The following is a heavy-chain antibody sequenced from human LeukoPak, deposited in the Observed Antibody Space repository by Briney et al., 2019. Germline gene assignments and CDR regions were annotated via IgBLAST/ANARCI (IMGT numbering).Heavy chain of an antibody. CDR2: ISGSGGST. CDR3: ARAQADYVGNYLDY. V-gene: IGHV3-23*01. Sequence: PGGSLRLSCAASRFTFSSYAMSWVRQAPEKGLEWVSTISGSGGSTYYADSVKGRFTISRDNSKNTLYLQMNSLRGEDTAVYYCARAQADYVGNYLDYWGQGNLVTVSS. J-gene: IGHJ4*02. D-gene: IGHD4-23*01. CDR1: RFTFSSYA.